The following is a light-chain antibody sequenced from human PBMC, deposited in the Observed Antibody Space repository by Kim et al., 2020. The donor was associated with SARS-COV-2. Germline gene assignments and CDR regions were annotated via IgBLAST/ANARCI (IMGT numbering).Light chain of an antibody. Sequence: DIQMTQSPSSLSASVGDRVTITCRASQSIARYLNWYQQKPEKAPKLLIYAASSLQSGVPSRFSGSGSGTDFTLTISSLQPEDFATYYCQQTYGTVTFGGGTKVDIK. J-gene: IGKJ4*01. CDR3: QQTYGTVT. CDR1: QSIARY. CDR2: AAS. V-gene: IGKV1-39*01.